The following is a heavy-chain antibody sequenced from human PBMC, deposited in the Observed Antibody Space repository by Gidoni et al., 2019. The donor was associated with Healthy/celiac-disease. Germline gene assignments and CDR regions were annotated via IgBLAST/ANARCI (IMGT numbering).Heavy chain of an antibody. CDR2: IKSKTDGGKT. D-gene: IGHD4-17*01. Sequence: EVQLVESGGGLVKPGGSLRLSCAASGFTFSNAWMSWVRQAPGKGLEWVGRIKSKTDGGKTDYAAPVKGRFTISRDDSKNTLYLQMNSLKTEDTAVYYCTTSPGDYYYYGMDVWGQGTTVTVSS. CDR3: TTSPGDYYYYGMDV. J-gene: IGHJ6*02. CDR1: GFTFSNAW. V-gene: IGHV3-15*01.